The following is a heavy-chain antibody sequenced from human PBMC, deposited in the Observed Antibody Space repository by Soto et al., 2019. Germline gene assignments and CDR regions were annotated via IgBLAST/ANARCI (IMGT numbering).Heavy chain of an antibody. D-gene: IGHD3-22*01. CDR2: ISSSGTTI. J-gene: IGHJ4*02. V-gene: IGHV3-11*01. CDR3: ARSFDSSVYYYVPDY. CDR1: GFTFSDYY. Sequence: QVQLVESGGGLVKPGGSLRLSCAASGFTFSDYYMSWIRQAPGKGLEWVSYISSSGTTIYYADSVKGRFTISRDNAKNSLSLQMNSLRAEDTAVYYCARSFDSSVYYYVPDYWGQGTLVTVSS.